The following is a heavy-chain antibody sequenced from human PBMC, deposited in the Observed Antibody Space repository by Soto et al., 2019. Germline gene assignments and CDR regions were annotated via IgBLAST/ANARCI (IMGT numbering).Heavy chain of an antibody. D-gene: IGHD1-20*01. V-gene: IGHV3-23*01. CDR1: GFTFTSYA. J-gene: IGHJ4*02. CDR2: ISGSGGTT. CDR3: AKVLLERPTYYFDY. Sequence: GGSLRLSCAASGFTFTSYAMSWVRQAPGKGLEWVSGISGSGGTTYYADSVKGRFTISRDNSKNTLYLQMNSLRAEDTAVYYCAKVLLERPTYYFDYWGQGTLVTVSS.